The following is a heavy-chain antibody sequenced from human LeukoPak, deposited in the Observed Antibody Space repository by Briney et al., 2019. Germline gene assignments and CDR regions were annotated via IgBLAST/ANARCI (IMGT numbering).Heavy chain of an antibody. CDR3: ATGSGKFMFFFDY. D-gene: IGHD3/OR15-3a*01. Sequence: PSQTLSLTCTVSGGSISSGGYYWSWIRQHPGKGLEWIGYIYYSGSTYYNPSLKSRVTISVDTSKNQFSLKLSSVTAADTAVYYCATGSGKFMFFFDYWGQGTLVTVSS. CDR2: IYYSGST. V-gene: IGHV4-31*03. CDR1: GGSISSGGYY. J-gene: IGHJ4*02.